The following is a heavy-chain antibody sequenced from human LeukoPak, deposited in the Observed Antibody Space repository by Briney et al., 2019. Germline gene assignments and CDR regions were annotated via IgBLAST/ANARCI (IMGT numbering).Heavy chain of an antibody. V-gene: IGHV3-74*01. D-gene: IGHD1-20*01. J-gene: IGHJ5*02. CDR1: GFTFSRYW. CDR3: AKQLTGTTRWFDP. CDR2: ANQDGSFT. Sequence: GGSLRLTCAASGFTFSRYWMHWARQAPGKGLVWVSRANQDGSFTSHADSVRGRFAISRDHAKNTQYLQLNSLSAEDTAVYYCAKQLTGTTRWFDPWGQGTLVTVSS.